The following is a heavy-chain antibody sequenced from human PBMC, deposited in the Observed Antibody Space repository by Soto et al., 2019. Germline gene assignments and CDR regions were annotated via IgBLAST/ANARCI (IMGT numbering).Heavy chain of an antibody. CDR3: ARGRRYCSGGSCYYFDY. J-gene: IGHJ4*02. CDR2: MNPNSGNT. V-gene: IGHV1-8*01. Sequence: VQLVQSGAEVKKPGASVKVSCKASGYTFTSYDINWVRQATGQGLEWMGWMNPNSGNTGYAQKFQGRVTMTRNTSISTAYMELSSLRSEDTAVYYCARGRRYCSGGSCYYFDYWGQGTLVTVSS. CDR1: GYTFTSYD. D-gene: IGHD2-15*01.